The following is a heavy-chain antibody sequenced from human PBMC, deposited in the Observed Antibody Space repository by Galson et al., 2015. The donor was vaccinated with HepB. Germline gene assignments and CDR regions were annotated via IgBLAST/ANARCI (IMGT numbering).Heavy chain of an antibody. D-gene: IGHD3-10*01. J-gene: IGHJ3*02. CDR2: IYSGGST. CDR3: ARGGYYYGSGSYYWTNDAFDI. V-gene: IGHV3-66*02. CDR1: GFTVSSNY. Sequence: LRLSCAASGFTVSSNYMSWVRQAPGKGLEWVSVIYSGGSTYYADSVKGRFTISRDNSKNTLYLQMNSLRAEDTAVYYCARGGYYYGSGSYYWTNDAFDIWGQGTMVIVSS.